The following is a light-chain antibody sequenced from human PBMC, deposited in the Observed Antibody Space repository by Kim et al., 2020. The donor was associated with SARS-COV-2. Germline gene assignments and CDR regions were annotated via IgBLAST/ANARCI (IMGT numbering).Light chain of an antibody. CDR3: QQYDNLPSYT. CDR2: DAS. Sequence: DTQMTQSPSSLSASVGDRVTITCQASQDISNYLNWYQQKPGKAPKLLIYDASNLETGVPSRFSGSGSGTDFTFTISSLQPEDIATYYCQQYDNLPSYTFGQGTKLEI. J-gene: IGKJ2*01. V-gene: IGKV1-33*01. CDR1: QDISNY.